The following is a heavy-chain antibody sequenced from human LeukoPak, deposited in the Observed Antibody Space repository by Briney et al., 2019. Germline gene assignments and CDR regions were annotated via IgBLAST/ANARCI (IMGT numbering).Heavy chain of an antibody. CDR1: GFTFSSYA. CDR2: IRYDGSNK. Sequence: PGGSLRLSCAASGFTFSSYAMHWVRQAPGKGLEWVAFIRYDGSNKYYADSVKGRFTISRDNSKNTLYLQMNSLRAEDTAVYYCAKDDYYGSGSYYTRVSFDIWGQGTMVTVSS. D-gene: IGHD3-10*01. V-gene: IGHV3-30*02. CDR3: AKDDYYGSGSYYTRVSFDI. J-gene: IGHJ3*02.